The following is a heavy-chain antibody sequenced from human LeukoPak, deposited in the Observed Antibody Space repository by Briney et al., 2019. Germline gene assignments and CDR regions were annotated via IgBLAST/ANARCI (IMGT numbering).Heavy chain of an antibody. CDR1: VFILSSYW. Sequence: GGSLSLLCAACVFILSSYWMHWARQAPGKGLVWVSRINSVGSSTSYADSVKGRFTISRDNAKNTLYLQMNSVRAEDTAVYYCARDDGEYYGSGNLDYWGQGTLVTVSS. J-gene: IGHJ4*02. CDR3: ARDDGEYYGSGNLDY. D-gene: IGHD3-10*01. V-gene: IGHV3-74*01. CDR2: INSVGSST.